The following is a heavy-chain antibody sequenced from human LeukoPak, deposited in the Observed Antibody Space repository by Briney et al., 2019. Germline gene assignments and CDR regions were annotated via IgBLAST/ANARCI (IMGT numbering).Heavy chain of an antibody. CDR3: ASSHYYDSSGSIDY. CDR1: GGSISSYY. J-gene: IGHJ4*02. Sequence: SETLSLTCTVSGGSISSYYWSWIRQPPGKGLEWIGYIYYSGSTNYNPSLKSRVTISVDTSKNQFSLKLSSVTAADTVVYYCASSHYYDSSGSIDYWGQGTLVTVSS. D-gene: IGHD3-22*01. V-gene: IGHV4-59*01. CDR2: IYYSGST.